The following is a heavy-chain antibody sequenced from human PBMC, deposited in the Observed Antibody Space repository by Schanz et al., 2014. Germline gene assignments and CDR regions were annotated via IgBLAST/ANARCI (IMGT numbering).Heavy chain of an antibody. CDR2: ISGSGGST. V-gene: IGHV3-11*01. D-gene: IGHD6-19*01. Sequence: QVQLVDSGGGLVKPGGSLRLSCTASGFPFSDYFMAWIRQPPGRGLEWVSAISGSGGSTYYADSVKGRFTISRDNAKNSLYLEMNSLRAEDTAVYYCAASSGWHPSTDYWGQGTLVTVSS. J-gene: IGHJ4*02. CDR3: AASSGWHPSTDY. CDR1: GFPFSDYF.